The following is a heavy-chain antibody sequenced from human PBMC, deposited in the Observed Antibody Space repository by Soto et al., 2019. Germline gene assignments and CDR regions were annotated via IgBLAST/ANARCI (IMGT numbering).Heavy chain of an antibody. CDR3: ARDTPILVGATRNWFDP. D-gene: IGHD1-26*01. J-gene: IGHJ5*02. V-gene: IGHV1-69*08. Sequence: QVQLVQSGAEVKKPGSSVKVSCKASGGTFSSYTISWVRQAPGQGLEWMGRIIPILGIANYAQKFQGRVTITADKSTSTAYMELSSLRSEDTAVYYCARDTPILVGATRNWFDPWGQGTLVTVSS. CDR2: IIPILGIA. CDR1: GGTFSSYT.